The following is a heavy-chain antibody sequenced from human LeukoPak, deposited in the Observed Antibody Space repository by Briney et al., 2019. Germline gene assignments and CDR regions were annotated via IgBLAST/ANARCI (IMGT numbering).Heavy chain of an antibody. Sequence: PSQTLSLTCTVSGGSISSGSYYWSWIRQPAGKGLEWIGRIYTSGSTNYNPSLKSRVTISVDTSKNQFSLKLSSVTAADTAVYYCVREDVDTAMVVQFDPWGQGTLVTVSS. D-gene: IGHD5-18*01. J-gene: IGHJ5*02. V-gene: IGHV4-61*02. CDR3: VREDVDTAMVVQFDP. CDR1: GGSISSGSYY. CDR2: IYTSGST.